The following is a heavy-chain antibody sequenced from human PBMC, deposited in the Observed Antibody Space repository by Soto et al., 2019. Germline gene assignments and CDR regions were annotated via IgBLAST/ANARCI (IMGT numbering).Heavy chain of an antibody. Sequence: SETLSLTCTVSGASISSGDYFWSWIRQSPGKGLQWIGYIYDSGSCYYNPSLKSRVTMSVDTSKNQFSLKLSSVTAADTAVYYFASSSLYDIDFWGQGTTVTVSS. CDR3: ASSSLYDIDF. CDR1: GASISSGDYF. J-gene: IGHJ6*02. V-gene: IGHV4-30-4*01. CDR2: IYDSGSC.